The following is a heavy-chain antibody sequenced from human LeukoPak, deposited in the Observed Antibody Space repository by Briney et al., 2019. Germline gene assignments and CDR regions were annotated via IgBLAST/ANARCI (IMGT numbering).Heavy chain of an antibody. CDR1: GYTFTSYG. CDR2: TSAYNGDT. CDR3: ARGQGYYDTSGYDY. V-gene: IGHV1-18*01. Sequence: ASVKVSCKASGYTFTSYGISWVRQAPGQGLEWMGWTSAYNGDTNYAQKVQGRVTMTTDTSTSTAYMELRSLRSDDTAVYYCARGQGYYDTSGYDYWGQGTLVTVSS. J-gene: IGHJ4*02. D-gene: IGHD3-22*01.